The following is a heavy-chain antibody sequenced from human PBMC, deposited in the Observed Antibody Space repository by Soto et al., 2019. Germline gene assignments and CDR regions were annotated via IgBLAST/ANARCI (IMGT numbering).Heavy chain of an antibody. V-gene: IGHV3-33*08. CDR1: GFTFSSYG. CDR3: ARGGYYNRGYAFDI. D-gene: IGHD3-3*01. CDR2: IWYDGSNK. Sequence: GGSLRLSCAASGFTFSSYGMHWVRQAPGKGLEWVAVIWYDGSNKYYADSVKGRFTISRDNSKNTLYLQMNSLRAEDTAVYYCARGGYYNRGYAFDIWGQGTMVTVSS. J-gene: IGHJ3*02.